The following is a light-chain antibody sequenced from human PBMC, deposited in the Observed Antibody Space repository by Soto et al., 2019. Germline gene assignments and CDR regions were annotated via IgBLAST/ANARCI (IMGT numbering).Light chain of an antibody. CDR1: SSNIGAGYD. CDR2: ANS. J-gene: IGLJ2*01. V-gene: IGLV1-40*01. CDR3: HSYDSSLSGSV. Sequence: QSVLTQPPSVSGAPGQRVTISCTGSSSNIGAGYDVHWYQQLPGTAPKLLIYANSNRPSGVPDRFSGSKSGTSASLAITGLQAEDEADYYCHSYDSSLSGSVFGGGTKLTVL.